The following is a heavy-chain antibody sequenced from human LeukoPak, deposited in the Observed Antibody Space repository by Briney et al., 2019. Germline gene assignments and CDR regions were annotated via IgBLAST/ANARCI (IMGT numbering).Heavy chain of an antibody. V-gene: IGHV7-4-1*02. CDR2: IITNTGNP. CDR1: GYTFASYA. CDR3: ARDVVDTAMVPRYNWFDP. J-gene: IGHJ5*02. D-gene: IGHD5-18*01. Sequence: ASVKVCCKASGYTFASYAMNCVRQAPGQGLEWMGWIITNTGNPTYAQGFTGRFVFSLDTSVSTAYLQISSLKAEDTAVYYCARDVVDTAMVPRYNWFDPWGQGTLVTVSS.